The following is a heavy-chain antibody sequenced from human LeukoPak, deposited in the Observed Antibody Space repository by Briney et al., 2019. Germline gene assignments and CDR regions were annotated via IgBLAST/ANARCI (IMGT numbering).Heavy chain of an antibody. Sequence: GASVKVSCKASGGTFSSYAISWVRQAPGQGLEWMGGIIPIFGTANYAQKFQGRVTITRDTSASTAYMELSSLRSEDMAVYYCARDRNSVNSGSMYYFDYWGQGTLVTVSS. J-gene: IGHJ4*02. CDR2: IIPIFGTA. CDR1: GGTFSSYA. D-gene: IGHD1-26*01. V-gene: IGHV1-69*05. CDR3: ARDRNSVNSGSMYYFDY.